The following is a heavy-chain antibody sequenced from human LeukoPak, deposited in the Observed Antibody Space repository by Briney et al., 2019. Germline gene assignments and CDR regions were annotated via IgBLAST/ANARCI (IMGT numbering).Heavy chain of an antibody. D-gene: IGHD3-10*01. Sequence: SETLSLTCTVSGGSIRSSSYYWGWIRQPPGKGLEWIGTIYYSGSTSYNPSLKSRVTISVDTSKNQFSLKLSSVTAADTAVYYCARVYGSGSYYNGYYYYYMGVWGKGATVTISS. CDR2: IYYSGST. CDR3: ARVYGSGSYYNGYYYYYMGV. J-gene: IGHJ6*03. CDR1: GGSIRSSSYY. V-gene: IGHV4-39*01.